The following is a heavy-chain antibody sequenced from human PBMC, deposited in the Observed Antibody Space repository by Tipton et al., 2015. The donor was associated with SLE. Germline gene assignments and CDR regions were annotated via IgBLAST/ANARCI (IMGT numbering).Heavy chain of an antibody. Sequence: TLSLTCAVYGGSFSGYYWSWIRQPPGKGLEWIGEINHSGSTNYNPSPKSRVTISVDTSKNQFSLKLSSVTAADTAVYYCARDGGYCSGGSCYSPRWYFDLWGRGTLVTVSS. CDR2: INHSGST. CDR3: ARDGGYCSGGSCYSPRWYFDL. CDR1: GGSFSGYY. V-gene: IGHV4-34*01. D-gene: IGHD2-15*01. J-gene: IGHJ2*01.